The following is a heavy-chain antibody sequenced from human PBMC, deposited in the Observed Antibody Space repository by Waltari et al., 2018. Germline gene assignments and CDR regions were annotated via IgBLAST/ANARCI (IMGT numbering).Heavy chain of an antibody. D-gene: IGHD1-26*01. CDR3: ARWDSGSFFYAFDI. Sequence: EVQLVESGGGLIQPGGSLRLSCAASGFTVSSNTMSWVRQAPGKGLEWVSVIYSGGSTYYADSVKGRFTISRDNSKNTLYLQMNSLRAEDTAVYYCARWDSGSFFYAFDIWGQGTMVTVSS. CDR1: GFTVSSNT. V-gene: IGHV3-53*01. CDR2: IYSGGST. J-gene: IGHJ3*02.